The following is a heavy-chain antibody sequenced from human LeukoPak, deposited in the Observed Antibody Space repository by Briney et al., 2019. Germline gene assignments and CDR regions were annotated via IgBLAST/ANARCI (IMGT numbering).Heavy chain of an antibody. V-gene: IGHV3-74*01. CDR1: GFTFSSYW. D-gene: IGHD3-16*01. Sequence: GGSLRLSCTASGFTFSSYWMHWVRQAPGKGLVWVSRLNSDGSSTSYADSVKGRFTISRDNAKNTLYLQMNTLRAEDTAMYYCAKDAQPRSRWFDPWGQGTLVTVSS. CDR2: LNSDGSST. J-gene: IGHJ5*02. CDR3: AKDAQPRSRWFDP.